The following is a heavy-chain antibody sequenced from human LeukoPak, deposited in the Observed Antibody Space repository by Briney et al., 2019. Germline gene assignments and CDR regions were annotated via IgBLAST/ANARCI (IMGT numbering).Heavy chain of an antibody. CDR3: ARDLEYSSSRFNSDAFDI. V-gene: IGHV1-2*02. D-gene: IGHD6-6*01. CDR1: GYTFTGYY. Sequence: ASVKVSCKASGYTFTGYYMHWVRQAPGQWLEWMGWINPNSGGTNYAQKFQGRVTMTRDTSISTAYMELSRLRSDDTAVYYCARDLEYSSSRFNSDAFDIWGQGTMVTVSS. J-gene: IGHJ3*02. CDR2: INPNSGGT.